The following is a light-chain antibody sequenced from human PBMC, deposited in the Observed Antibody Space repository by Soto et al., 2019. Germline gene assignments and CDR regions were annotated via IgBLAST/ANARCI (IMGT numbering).Light chain of an antibody. J-gene: IGKJ1*01. CDR1: QSISSY. CDR2: AAS. CDR3: QHYNSYSEA. V-gene: IGKV1-39*01. Sequence: DIQMTQSPSSLSASLVYRVTITCXASQSISSYLNWYQQKPGKAPKLLIYAASSLQSGVPSRFSGSGSGTDFTLTISSLQPDDFATYYCQHYNSYSEAFGQGTKVDIK.